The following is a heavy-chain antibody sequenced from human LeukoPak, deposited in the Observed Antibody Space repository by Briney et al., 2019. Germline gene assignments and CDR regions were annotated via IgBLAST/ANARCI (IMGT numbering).Heavy chain of an antibody. D-gene: IGHD3-10*01. CDR2: IKSRSDGGTT. V-gene: IGHV3-15*01. J-gene: IGHJ4*02. Sequence: GGSLRLSCAASGFTFSNYAMSWVRQAPGKGLEWVGRIKSRSDGGTTDYIAPVKGRFSISRDESKNTLFLQMNSLKTEDTAVYYCTTWATMVRGAYGYWGQGTLVTVSS. CDR3: TTWATMVRGAYGY. CDR1: GFTFSNYA.